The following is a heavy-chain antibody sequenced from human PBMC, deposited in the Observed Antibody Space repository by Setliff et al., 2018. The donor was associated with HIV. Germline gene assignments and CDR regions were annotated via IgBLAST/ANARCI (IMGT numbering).Heavy chain of an antibody. Sequence: ASVKVSCKAFGYTFTSYFLHWVRQAPGQGLEWLGIIDPNGGATNNAQKLQGRLTVTRDTSTNTVYMELSSLRSEDTAVYYCARGIAAAGLDYWGQGTLVTVSS. J-gene: IGHJ4*02. CDR2: IDPNGGAT. CDR3: ARGIAAAGLDY. V-gene: IGHV1-46*01. D-gene: IGHD6-13*01. CDR1: GYTFTSYF.